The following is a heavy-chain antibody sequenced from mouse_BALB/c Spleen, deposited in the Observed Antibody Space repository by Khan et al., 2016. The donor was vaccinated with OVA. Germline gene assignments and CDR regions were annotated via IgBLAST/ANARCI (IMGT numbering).Heavy chain of an antibody. CDR2: IYPYNDDT. Sequence: VQLQQPGPELVKPGASVKMSCKASGYTFTSYVMHWPRQKPGPGLEWIGYIYPYNDDTKYNEKLKGKATLTSDKSSSTAYMELSSLTSEDSAVYYCAKNYRYDVYCHYWGQGTTLTVSS. CDR1: GYTFTSYV. D-gene: IGHD2-14*01. J-gene: IGHJ2*01. V-gene: IGHV1S136*01. CDR3: AKNYRYDVYCHY.